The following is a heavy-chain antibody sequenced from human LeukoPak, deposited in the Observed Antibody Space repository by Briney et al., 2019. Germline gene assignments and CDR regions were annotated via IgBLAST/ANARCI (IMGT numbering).Heavy chain of an antibody. D-gene: IGHD5-12*01. CDR3: ARGGYDWDYYYMDV. V-gene: IGHV1-2*02. Sequence: ASVKVSCKASGYTFTVYYMHWVRQAPGQGLEWMGWINPNGGGTKYAQKFQDRVTMTRDTSISTAYMELSRLRSDDTAVYYCARGGYDWDYYYMDVWGKGTTVTVSS. CDR1: GYTFTVYY. J-gene: IGHJ6*03. CDR2: INPNGGGT.